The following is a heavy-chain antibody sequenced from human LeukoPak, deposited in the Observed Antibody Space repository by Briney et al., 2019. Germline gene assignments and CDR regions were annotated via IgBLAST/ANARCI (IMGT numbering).Heavy chain of an antibody. V-gene: IGHV1-3*01. CDR2: IHAGNGNT. Sequence: ASVKVSCKASGYTFTNYAMHWLRQAPGQRLEWMGWIHAGNGNTKYSQKFQGRVTMTRDTSISTAYMELSRLRSDDTAVYYCARDARSEIETYYYGSGSYYGYWGQGTLVTVSS. CDR1: GYTFTNYA. D-gene: IGHD3-10*01. CDR3: ARDARSEIETYYYGSGSYYGY. J-gene: IGHJ4*02.